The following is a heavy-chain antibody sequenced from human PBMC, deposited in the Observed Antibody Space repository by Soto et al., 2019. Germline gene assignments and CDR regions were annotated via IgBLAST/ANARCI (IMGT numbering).Heavy chain of an antibody. CDR1: GGSFSGYY. V-gene: IGHV4-34*01. J-gene: IGHJ3*02. Sequence: QVQLQQWGAGLLKPSETLSLTCAVYGGSFSGYYWSWIRQPPGKGLEWIGEINHSGSTNYNPSLKSRVTISVDTSKNQFSLKLSSVTAADTAVYYCARDSIVXVPAAMSRSAFDIWGQGTMVTVSS. CDR3: ARDSIVXVPAAMSRSAFDI. D-gene: IGHD2-2*01. CDR2: INHSGST.